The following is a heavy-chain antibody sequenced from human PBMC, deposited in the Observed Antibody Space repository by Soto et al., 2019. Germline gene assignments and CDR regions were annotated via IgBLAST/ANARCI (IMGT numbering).Heavy chain of an antibody. D-gene: IGHD3-16*01. V-gene: IGHV1-3*01. J-gene: IGHJ4*02. Sequence: QVQLVQSGAEVKKPGASVKISCKASGYTFTAYMMHWVRQAPGQRLEWMGWINGGNAYAKYSQRFQGRVTLTRDTSASTAYMELSSLTSEDTAVYYCARHGGAAENDYWGQGTLVTVSS. CDR2: INGGNAYA. CDR3: ARHGGAAENDY. CDR1: GYTFTAYM.